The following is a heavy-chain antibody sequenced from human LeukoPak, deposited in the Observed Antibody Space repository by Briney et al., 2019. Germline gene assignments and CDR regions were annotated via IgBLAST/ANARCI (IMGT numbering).Heavy chain of an antibody. Sequence: SCAASGFTFSSYAISWVRQAPGQGLEWMGGIIPIFGTANYAQKFQGRDTITADESTSTAYMELSSLRSEDTAVYYCARHSTDYIMFDYWGQGTLVTVSS. CDR2: IIPIFGTA. CDR1: GFTFSSYA. D-gene: IGHD4-11*01. J-gene: IGHJ4*02. CDR3: ARHSTDYIMFDY. V-gene: IGHV1-69*01.